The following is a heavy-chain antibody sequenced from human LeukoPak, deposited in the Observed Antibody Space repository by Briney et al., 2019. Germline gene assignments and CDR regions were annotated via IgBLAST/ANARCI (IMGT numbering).Heavy chain of an antibody. V-gene: IGHV1-58*02. CDR1: GFTFTSSA. D-gene: IGHD3-22*01. J-gene: IGHJ4*02. CDR2: IVVGSGNT. CDR3: ARVLYDSSGYYGAFDY. Sequence: GTSVKVSCKASGFTFTSSAMQWVRQARGQRLEWIGWIVVGSGNTNYAQKFQERVTITRDMSTSTAYMELSSLRSEDTAVYYCARVLYDSSGYYGAFDYWGQGTLVTVSS.